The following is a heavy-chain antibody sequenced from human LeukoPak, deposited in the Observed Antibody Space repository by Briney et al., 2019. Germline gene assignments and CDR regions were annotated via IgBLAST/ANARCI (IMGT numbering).Heavy chain of an antibody. D-gene: IGHD4-17*01. CDR2: NSNSGTT. CDR1: GGSIKDYY. Sequence: SETLSLTCTVSGGSIKDYYWAWIRQAPAEGVEWIGYNSNSGTTDYHPSLKSRVTMSVDTSKNEFSLKLTSVTAAGTAIYYCARVVRGAVTSNWFDPWGQGTLVTVSS. CDR3: ARVVRGAVTSNWFDP. V-gene: IGHV4-59*01. J-gene: IGHJ5*02.